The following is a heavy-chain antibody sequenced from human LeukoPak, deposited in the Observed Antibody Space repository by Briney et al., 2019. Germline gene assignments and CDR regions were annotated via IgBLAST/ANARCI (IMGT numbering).Heavy chain of an antibody. V-gene: IGHV4-34*01. Sequence: SETLSLTCAVYGGSFSGYYWSWIRQPPGKGLEWIGEINHSGSINYNPSLKSRVTISVDTSKNQFSLKLSSVTAADTAVYYCARVAFWNYGNYYYYYGMDVWGQGTTVTVSS. CDR3: ARVAFWNYGNYYYYYGMDV. J-gene: IGHJ6*02. CDR2: INHSGSI. D-gene: IGHD1-7*01. CDR1: GGSFSGYY.